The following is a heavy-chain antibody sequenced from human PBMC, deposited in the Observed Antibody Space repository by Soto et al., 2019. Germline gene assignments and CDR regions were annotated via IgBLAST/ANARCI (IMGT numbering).Heavy chain of an antibody. CDR3: ARGFGVAVLGRSSKKYYFDY. D-gene: IGHD6-19*01. J-gene: IGHJ4*02. CDR2: INHSGST. Sequence: SETLSLTCAVYGGSFSGYYWSWIRQPPGKGLEWIGEINHSGSTNYNPSLKSRVTISVDTSKNQFSLKLGSVAAADTAVYYCARGFGVAVLGRSSKKYYFDYWGQGTLVTVSS. CDR1: GGSFSGYY. V-gene: IGHV4-34*01.